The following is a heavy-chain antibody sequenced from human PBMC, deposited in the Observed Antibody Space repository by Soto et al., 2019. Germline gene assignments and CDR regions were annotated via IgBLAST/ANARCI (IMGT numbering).Heavy chain of an antibody. CDR1: GLTVTSSY. Sequence: DVQLVESGGDLVQPGGSLRLSCAASGLTVTSSYMTWVRQAPGRGLEWVSLIESGGGTYYADAVKGRFTISRDNSKNTLFLQMNSLRVEDTAVYYCARELTLAGQSAFDVWGQGTMVTVSS. CDR2: IESGGGT. CDR3: ARELTLAGQSAFDV. J-gene: IGHJ3*01. V-gene: IGHV3-66*01. D-gene: IGHD2-8*01.